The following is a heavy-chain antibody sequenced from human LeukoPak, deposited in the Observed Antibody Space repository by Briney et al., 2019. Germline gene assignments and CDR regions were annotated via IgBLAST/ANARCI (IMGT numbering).Heavy chain of an antibody. J-gene: IGHJ4*02. V-gene: IGHV3-23*01. D-gene: IGHD6-19*01. CDR3: AKAPRGYQWFVEY. Sequence: GGSLRLSCTASGISFSNCAMSWVRQAPGKGLEWVSDINGNGDRTYYVDSVKGRFTISRDDSKNTLYLQMNSLRAEDTAVYYCAKAPRGYQWFVEYWGQGSLVTVSS. CDR2: INGNGDRT. CDR1: GISFSNCA.